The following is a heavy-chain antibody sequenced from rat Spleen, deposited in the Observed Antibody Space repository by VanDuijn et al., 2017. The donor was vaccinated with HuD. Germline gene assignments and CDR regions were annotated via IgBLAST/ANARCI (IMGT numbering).Heavy chain of an antibody. CDR3: ASGRRYYYVMDA. Sequence: EVQLQESGPGLVKPSQSLSLTCSVTGYSITSSYRWNWIRKFPGNKLEWMGYINSAGSTNYNPSLKSRISITRDTSKNQFFLQVNSVTTEDTATYYCASGRRYYYVMDAWGQGASVTVSS. V-gene: IGHV3-3*01. CDR1: GYSITSSYR. J-gene: IGHJ4*01. CDR2: INSAGST.